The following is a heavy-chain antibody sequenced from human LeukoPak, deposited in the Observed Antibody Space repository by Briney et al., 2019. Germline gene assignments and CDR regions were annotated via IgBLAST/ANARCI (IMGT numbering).Heavy chain of an antibody. V-gene: IGHV3-7*01. J-gene: IGHJ5*02. CDR3: VSQQVAPP. CDR1: GFTFSHYW. Sequence: GGSLRLSCVASGFTFSHYWMSWVRQAPGKGLEWVANIKEDGSIEDYVDSVKGRFTVSRDNAKNSLYLEMNSLRVEDTAVYYCVSQQVAPPWGQGTLVLVSS. CDR2: IKEDGSIE. D-gene: IGHD5-12*01.